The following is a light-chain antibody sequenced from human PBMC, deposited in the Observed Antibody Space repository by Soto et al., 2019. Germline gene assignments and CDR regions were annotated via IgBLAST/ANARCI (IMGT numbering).Light chain of an antibody. CDR1: QSISSN. J-gene: IGKJ1*01. V-gene: IGKV3-20*01. CDR3: QQYGSSGT. CDR2: GAS. Sequence: EIVMTQSPATLSVSPGEGATLSCRASQSISSNLVWYQQKPGQAPRLLIYGASNRATGIPDRFSGSGSGTDFTLTISRLEPEDFAVYYCQQYGSSGTFGQGTRWIS.